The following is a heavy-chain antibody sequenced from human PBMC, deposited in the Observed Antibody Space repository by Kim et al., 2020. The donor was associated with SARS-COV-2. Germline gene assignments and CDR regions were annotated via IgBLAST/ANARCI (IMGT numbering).Heavy chain of an antibody. J-gene: IGHJ6*02. CDR3: ARDLVDTAMVSGLGLYYYYYGMDV. V-gene: IGHV1-46*01. D-gene: IGHD5-18*01. CDR1: GYTFTSYY. Sequence: ASVKVSCKASGYTFTSYYMHWVRQAPGQGLEWMGIINPSGGSTSYAQKFQGRVTMTRDTSTSTVYMELSSLRSEDTAVYYCARDLVDTAMVSGLGLYYYYYGMDVWGQGTTVTVSS. CDR2: INPSGGST.